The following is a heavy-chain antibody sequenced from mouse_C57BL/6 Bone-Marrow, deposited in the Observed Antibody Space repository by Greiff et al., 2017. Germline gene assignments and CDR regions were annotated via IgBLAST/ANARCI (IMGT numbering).Heavy chain of an antibody. Sequence: ESGPGLVKPSQSLSLTCSVTGYSITSGYYWNWIRQFPGNKLEWMGYISYDGSNNYNPSLKNRISITRDTSKNQFFLKLNSVTTEDTATYYCAREGPYYYGSSFYWYFDVWGTGTTVTVSS. CDR3: AREGPYYYGSSFYWYFDV. V-gene: IGHV3-6*01. D-gene: IGHD1-1*01. CDR1: GYSITSGYY. CDR2: ISYDGSN. J-gene: IGHJ1*03.